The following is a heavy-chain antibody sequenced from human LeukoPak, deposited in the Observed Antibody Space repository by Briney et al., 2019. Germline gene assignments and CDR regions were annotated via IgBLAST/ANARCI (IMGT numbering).Heavy chain of an antibody. CDR2: ISYDGSNK. CDR3: AREPILLDSSSWYYFDY. V-gene: IGHV3-30-3*01. D-gene: IGHD6-13*01. CDR1: GFTFSSYA. Sequence: PGGSLRLSCAASGFTFSSYAMHWVRQAPGKGLEWVAVISYDGSNKYYADSVKGRFTISRDNSKNTLYLQMNSLRAEDTAVYYRAREPILLDSSSWYYFDYWGQGTLVTVSS. J-gene: IGHJ4*02.